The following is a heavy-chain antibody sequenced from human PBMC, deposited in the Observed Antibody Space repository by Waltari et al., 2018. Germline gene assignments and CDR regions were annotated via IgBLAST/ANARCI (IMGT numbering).Heavy chain of an antibody. Sequence: QVQLQESGPGLVKPSQTLSLTCTVSGGSIRSGSYYWSWIRQPAGRGLEWIGRNSPSGSTNSNPSLKSRVTLSVDTSKNQFALKLSSVTAADTAVYYCARDGYYYGEWYFDLWGRGTLVTVSS. CDR3: ARDGYYYGEWYFDL. D-gene: IGHD3-10*01. V-gene: IGHV4-61*02. CDR2: NSPSGST. CDR1: GGSIRSGSYY. J-gene: IGHJ2*01.